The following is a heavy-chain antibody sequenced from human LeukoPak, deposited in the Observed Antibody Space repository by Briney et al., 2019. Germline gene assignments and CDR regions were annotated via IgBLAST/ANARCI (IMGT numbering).Heavy chain of an antibody. CDR1: GDSVSSNSAA. CDR3: ARGVVRYYYDSSGYYLSLNRFDY. J-gene: IGHJ4*02. Sequence: SQTLSLTCAISGDSVSSNSAAWNWIRQSPSRGLEWLGRTYYRSKWYNDYAVSVKSRITINPDTSKNQFSLKLSSVTAADTAVYYCARGVVRYYYDSSGYYLSLNRFDYWGQGTLVTVSS. CDR2: TYYRSKWYN. V-gene: IGHV6-1*01. D-gene: IGHD3-22*01.